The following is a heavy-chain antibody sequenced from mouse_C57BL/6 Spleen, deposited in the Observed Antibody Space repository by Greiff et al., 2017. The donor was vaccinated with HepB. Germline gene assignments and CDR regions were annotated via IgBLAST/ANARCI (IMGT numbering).Heavy chain of an antibody. CDR2: IYPRSGNT. D-gene: IGHD1-1*01. CDR1: GYTFTSYG. CDR3: ARGFDSSSWFAY. Sequence: QVQLKESGAELARPGASVKLSCKASGYTFTSYGISWVKQRTGQGLEWIGEIYPRSGNTYYNEKFKGKATLTADKSSSTAYMELRSLTSEDSAVYFCARGFDSSSWFAYWGQGTLVTVSA. J-gene: IGHJ3*01. V-gene: IGHV1-81*01.